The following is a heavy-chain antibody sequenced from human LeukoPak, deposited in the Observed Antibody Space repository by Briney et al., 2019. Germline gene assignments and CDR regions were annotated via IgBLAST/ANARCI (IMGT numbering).Heavy chain of an antibody. D-gene: IGHD5-18*01. CDR3: ATILTGYSYGYYFDY. CDR1: GYTFTSYD. Sequence: ASVKVSCKASGYTFTSYDINWVRQATGQGLEWMGWMNPNSGNTGYAQKFQGRVTMTRNTSISTAYMELSSLRSEDTAVYYCATILTGYSYGYYFDYWGQGTLVTVSS. CDR2: MNPNSGNT. V-gene: IGHV1-8*01. J-gene: IGHJ4*02.